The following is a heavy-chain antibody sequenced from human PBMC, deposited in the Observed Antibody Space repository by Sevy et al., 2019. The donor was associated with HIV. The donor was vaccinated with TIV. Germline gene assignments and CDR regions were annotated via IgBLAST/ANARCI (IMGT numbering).Heavy chain of an antibody. D-gene: IGHD3-16*02. CDR1: GYTFTGYY. CDR3: ASLQDDYVWGSYRPSDY. Sequence: ASVKVSYKASGYTFTGYYMHWVRQAPGQGLEWMGWINPNSGGTNYAQKFQGRVTMTRERSISTAYMELSRLRSDDTAVDYCASLQDDYVWGSYRPSDYWGQGTLVTVSS. CDR2: INPNSGGT. J-gene: IGHJ4*02. V-gene: IGHV1-2*02.